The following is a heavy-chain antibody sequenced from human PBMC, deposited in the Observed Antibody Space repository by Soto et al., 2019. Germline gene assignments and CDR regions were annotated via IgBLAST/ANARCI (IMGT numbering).Heavy chain of an antibody. CDR1: GGSISRYY. Sequence: SETRSVTCXVGGGSISRYYWSWIRQTPGKGLEWIGYVYYSGSTNYNPSLKSRVTIPVDTSKNQFSLKLSSVTAADTAVYYCASGRYFDWFPYYYGMDVWGQGTTVTVSS. CDR2: VYYSGST. J-gene: IGHJ6*02. D-gene: IGHD3-9*01. V-gene: IGHV4-59*01. CDR3: ASGRYFDWFPYYYGMDV.